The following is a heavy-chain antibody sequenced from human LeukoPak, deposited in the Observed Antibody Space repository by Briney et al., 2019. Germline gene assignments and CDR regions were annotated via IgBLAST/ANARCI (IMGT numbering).Heavy chain of an antibody. Sequence: ASVKVSCKASGYTFTSYDINWVRQATGQGLEWMGWMNPNSGNTGYAQKFQGRVTMTRNTSISTAYMELSSLRSEDTAVYYCARGARPARYCSSTSCPNWFDPWGQGTLVNVSP. J-gene: IGHJ5*02. V-gene: IGHV1-8*01. CDR3: ARGARPARYCSSTSCPNWFDP. D-gene: IGHD2-2*01. CDR2: MNPNSGNT. CDR1: GYTFTSYD.